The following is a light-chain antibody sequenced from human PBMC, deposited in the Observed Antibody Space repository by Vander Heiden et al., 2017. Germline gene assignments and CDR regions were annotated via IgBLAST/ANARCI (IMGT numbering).Light chain of an antibody. CDR3: QQRSNWPQLT. CDR2: DAS. V-gene: IGKV3-11*01. CDR1: QSVSSY. Sequence: ELVLTYSPATLSLSPGDRATLPCRASQSVSSYFAWYQQKPGQAPRLLIYDASNRATGIPARFSGSGSGTDFTLTISSLEPEDFAVYYCQQRSNWPQLTFGGGTKVEIK. J-gene: IGKJ4*01.